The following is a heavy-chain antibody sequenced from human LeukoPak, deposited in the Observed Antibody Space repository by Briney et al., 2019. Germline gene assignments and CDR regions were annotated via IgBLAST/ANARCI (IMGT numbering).Heavy chain of an antibody. CDR3: ARDTPADY. J-gene: IGHJ4*02. Sequence: PGGSLRLSCAASGSTFSRNGMTWVRQAPGKGLEWVSAISGSGGNTYYADSVKGRLTISRDNSKNTLYLQMNSLRAEDTAVYYCARDTPADYWGQGTLVTVSS. CDR1: GSTFSRNG. CDR2: ISGSGGNT. V-gene: IGHV3-23*01. D-gene: IGHD1-14*01.